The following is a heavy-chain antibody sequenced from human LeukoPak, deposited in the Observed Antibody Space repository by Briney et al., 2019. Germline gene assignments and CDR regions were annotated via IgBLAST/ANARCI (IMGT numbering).Heavy chain of an antibody. Sequence: SETRSLTCTVSGYSISIDYYWGWVRQTPGKGREWIASIYHSGTTDYNPSLQSRITMFVDTSRNQFSLKLRSVTAADTAVYYCAGKRAFYYFDSWGPGTLVTVSA. CDR1: GYSISIDYY. CDR3: AGKRAFYYFDS. V-gene: IGHV4-38-2*02. J-gene: IGHJ4*02. CDR2: IYHSGTT.